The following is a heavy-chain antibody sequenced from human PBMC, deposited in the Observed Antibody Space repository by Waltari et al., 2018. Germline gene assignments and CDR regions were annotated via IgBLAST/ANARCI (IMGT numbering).Heavy chain of an antibody. J-gene: IGHJ5*02. CDR2: IYYSGST. Sequence: QVQLKESGPGLVKPSETLSLTCNVSGGSISSYYWSWIRQPPGKGLEWIGYIYYSGSTNYNPSLKSRVTISVDTSKNQFSLKLSSVTAADTAVYYCARGGSGYQGLFDPWGQGTLVTVSS. D-gene: IGHD3-10*01. V-gene: IGHV4-59*01. CDR1: GGSISSYY. CDR3: ARGGSGYQGLFDP.